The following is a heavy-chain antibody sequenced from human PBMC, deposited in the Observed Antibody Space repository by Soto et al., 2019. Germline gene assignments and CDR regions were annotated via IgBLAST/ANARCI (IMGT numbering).Heavy chain of an antibody. CDR1: GGSISNYY. CDR3: ASHYYYYMDV. Sequence: SETLSLTCAVSGGSISNYYWSWIRQPPGKGLEWIGYIHYSGSTNYNPSLKCRVTISLDTSRNQFSLKLSSVTAADTAVYYCASHYYYYMDVWGKGTTVTISS. CDR2: IHYSGST. J-gene: IGHJ6*03. V-gene: IGHV4-59*08.